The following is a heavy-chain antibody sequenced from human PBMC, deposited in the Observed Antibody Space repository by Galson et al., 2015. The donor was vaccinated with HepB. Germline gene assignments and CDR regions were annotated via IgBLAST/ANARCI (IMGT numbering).Heavy chain of an antibody. CDR3: TTEYNYYDSSVWGHTIDY. D-gene: IGHD3-22*01. CDR1: GFTFNNAW. J-gene: IGHJ4*02. CDR2: IKSKADGGTT. V-gene: IGHV3-15*01. Sequence: SLRLSCAASGFTFNNAWMSWVRQAPGKGLLWVGHIKSKADGGTTDYAAPVKGRFTISRDDSKNTVYLQMNRLKTEDTAVYYCTTEYNYYDSSVWGHTIDYWGQGTLVTVSS.